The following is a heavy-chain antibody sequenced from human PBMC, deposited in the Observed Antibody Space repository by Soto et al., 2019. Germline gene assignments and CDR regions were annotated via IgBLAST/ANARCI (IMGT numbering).Heavy chain of an antibody. Sequence: QVQLQESGPGLVKPSQTLSLTCTVSGDSISSGGYYWSWIRHHPGKGLEWIGYIYYRGSTTYNPSAKCRXSXPVDTSKNQFSVELSSVTAADTAVYYCARDRRQYLAPGAFDIWGQGTTVIVSS. CDR3: ARDRRQYLAPGAFDI. CDR2: IYYRGST. D-gene: IGHD2-2*02. CDR1: GDSISSGGYY. J-gene: IGHJ3*02. V-gene: IGHV4-31*03.